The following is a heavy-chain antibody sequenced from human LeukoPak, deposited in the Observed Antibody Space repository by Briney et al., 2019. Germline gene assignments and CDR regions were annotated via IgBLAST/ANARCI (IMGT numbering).Heavy chain of an antibody. CDR3: ARDSDTAMAPDY. D-gene: IGHD5-18*01. J-gene: IGHJ4*02. V-gene: IGHV3-21*01. CDR2: ISSSSSYI. Sequence: GGSLRLSCAASGFTFSSYSMNWVRQAPGKGLEWVSSISSSSSYIYYADSVKGRFTISRDNAKNSLYLQMNSLRAEDTAVYYCARDSDTAMAPDYWGQGTLVTVSS. CDR1: GFTFSSYS.